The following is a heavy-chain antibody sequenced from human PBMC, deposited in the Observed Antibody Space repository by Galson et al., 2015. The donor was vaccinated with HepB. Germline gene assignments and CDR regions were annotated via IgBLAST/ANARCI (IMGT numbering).Heavy chain of an antibody. CDR1: GFIFSTYP. D-gene: IGHD3-22*01. J-gene: IGHJ3*02. V-gene: IGHV3-48*02. CDR3: ARDRSGYEKMGFDM. Sequence: SLRLSCAASGFIFSTYPMNWVRQAPGKGLEWISYISRTTNAIYYADSVGGRFTISRDNAKNSRYLEMNSLGDEDTAVYYCARDRSGYEKMGFDMWGQGTTVVVSS. CDR2: ISRTTNAI.